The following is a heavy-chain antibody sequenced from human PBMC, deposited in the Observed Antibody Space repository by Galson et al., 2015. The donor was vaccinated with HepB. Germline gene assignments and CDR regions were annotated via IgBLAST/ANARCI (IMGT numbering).Heavy chain of an antibody. J-gene: IGHJ3*02. CDR3: ARGVGGYSRYDDAFDI. CDR2: IIPIFGTA. CDR1: GGTFSSYA. Sequence: SVKVSCKASGGTFSSYAISWVRQAPGQGLEWMGGIIPIFGTANYAQKFQGRVTITADESTSTAYMELSSLRSEDTAVYYCARGVGGYSRYDDAFDIWGQGTMVTVSS. D-gene: IGHD4-23*01. V-gene: IGHV1-69*13.